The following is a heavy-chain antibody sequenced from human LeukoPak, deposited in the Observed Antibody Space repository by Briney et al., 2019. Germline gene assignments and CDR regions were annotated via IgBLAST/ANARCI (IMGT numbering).Heavy chain of an antibody. Sequence: ASLKVSCKASGYTFTSYGISWVRQAPGQGREWMGWISAYNGNTNYSQKLQGRVTMTTDTSTSTAYMELRSLRSAATAVYYCARDRARMGWFDPWGQGTLVTVSS. CDR2: ISAYNGNT. CDR1: GYTFTSYG. J-gene: IGHJ5*02. D-gene: IGHD2-15*01. V-gene: IGHV1-18*01. CDR3: ARDRARMGWFDP.